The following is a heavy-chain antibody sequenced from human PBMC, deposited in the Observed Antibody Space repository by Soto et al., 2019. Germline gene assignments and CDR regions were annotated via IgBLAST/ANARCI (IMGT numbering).Heavy chain of an antibody. J-gene: IGHJ3*02. Sequence: PSETLSLTCTVSGGSISSYYWSWIRQPPGKGLEWIGYIYYSGSTNYNPSLKSRVTISVDTSKNQVSLKLSSVTAADTAVYYCAGVTTDAFDIWGQGTMVTVSS. V-gene: IGHV4-59*08. CDR1: GGSISSYY. D-gene: IGHD4-17*01. CDR3: AGVTTDAFDI. CDR2: IYYSGST.